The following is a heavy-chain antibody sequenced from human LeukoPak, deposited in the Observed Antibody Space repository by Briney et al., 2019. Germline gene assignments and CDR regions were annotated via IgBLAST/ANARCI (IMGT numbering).Heavy chain of an antibody. Sequence: ASVKVSCKASGYAFTTYDINWVRQATGQGLEWMGWMNPNSGNTGYAQKFQGRVTMARNTSMSTAYMELNSLRSEDTAVYYCARANYYGSGKKDLDYWGQGTLVTVSS. V-gene: IGHV1-8*01. CDR2: MNPNSGNT. CDR3: ARANYYGSGKKDLDY. D-gene: IGHD3-10*01. CDR1: GYAFTTYD. J-gene: IGHJ4*02.